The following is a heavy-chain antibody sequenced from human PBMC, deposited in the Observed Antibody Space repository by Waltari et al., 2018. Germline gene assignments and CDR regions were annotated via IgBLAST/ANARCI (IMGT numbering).Heavy chain of an antibody. J-gene: IGHJ4*02. D-gene: IGHD3-22*01. Sequence: EVQLVESGGGLVQHGGSLRLSCAASGFTFSSYSMDWVRQAPGKWLDWFLYIRSSISTIYYADSVKGRFTISRDNAKTSLYLQMNSLRAEDTAVYYCAREQNYYDSSGYPRWGQGTLVTVSS. CDR2: IRSSISTI. CDR1: GFTFSSYS. V-gene: IGHV3-48*04. CDR3: AREQNYYDSSGYPR.